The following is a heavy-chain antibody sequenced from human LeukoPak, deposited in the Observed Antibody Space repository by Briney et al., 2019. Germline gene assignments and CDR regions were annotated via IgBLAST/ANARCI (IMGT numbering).Heavy chain of an antibody. CDR3: ARVPRSYYYYYMDV. J-gene: IGHJ6*03. V-gene: IGHV4-59*01. Sequence: SETLSLTCNVSGGSISGYHWSWIRQPPGKGLEWLGYIYYSGSSNYSPSLKSRVTISADTSKNQFSLKLSSVTAADTAVYYCARVPRSYYYYYMDVWGKGTTVTVSS. CDR2: IYYSGSS. CDR1: GGSISGYH.